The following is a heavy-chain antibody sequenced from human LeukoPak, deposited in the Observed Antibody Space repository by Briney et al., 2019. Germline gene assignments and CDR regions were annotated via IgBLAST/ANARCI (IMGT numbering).Heavy chain of an antibody. D-gene: IGHD3-22*01. CDR3: ATDRGYSSFDY. V-gene: IGHV3-48*03. J-gene: IGHJ4*02. CDR2: ISNTGDII. CDR1: GFSFTNYE. Sequence: GGTLRLSCAASGFSFTNYEMNWVRQAPGEGLEWISHISNTGDIIHYADSVEGRFTISRDNAKNSLYLQMNSLRAEDTAVYYCATDRGYSSFDYWGQGTLVTVSS.